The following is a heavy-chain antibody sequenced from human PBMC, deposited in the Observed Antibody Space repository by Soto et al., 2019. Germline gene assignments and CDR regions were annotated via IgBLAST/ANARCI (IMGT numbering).Heavy chain of an antibody. Sequence: QITLKESGPTLVKPTQTLTLTCTFSGFSLSTSGVAVGWIRQPPGKALEWLALIYWDDDKGYSPSLKSRLNXXKXXPKTQVVLTMTHMDPVDTATSYCAHFAVTTVFPAYWGQGTLVTVSS. J-gene: IGHJ4*02. CDR2: IYWDDDK. CDR1: GFSLSTSGVA. D-gene: IGHD4-17*01. V-gene: IGHV2-5*02. CDR3: AHFAVTTVFPAY.